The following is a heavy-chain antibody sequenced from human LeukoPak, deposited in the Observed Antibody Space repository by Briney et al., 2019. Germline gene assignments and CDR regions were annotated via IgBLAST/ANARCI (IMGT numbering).Heavy chain of an antibody. D-gene: IGHD3-22*01. CDR1: GFTFSSYA. J-gene: IGHJ4*02. Sequence: GRSLRLSCAASGFTFSSYAMHWVRQAPGKGLEWVAVISYDGSNKYYADSVKGRFTISRDNAKNSLHLQMNSPRAEDTAVYYCVGAVTAHYYDPYWGQGTLVTVSA. V-gene: IGHV3-30-3*01. CDR3: VGAVTAHYYDPY. CDR2: ISYDGSNK.